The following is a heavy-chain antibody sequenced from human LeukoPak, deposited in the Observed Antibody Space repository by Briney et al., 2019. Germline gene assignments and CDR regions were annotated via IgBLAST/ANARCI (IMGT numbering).Heavy chain of an antibody. CDR1: GYTFISYA. V-gene: IGHV7-4-1*02. D-gene: IGHD4-23*01. CDR3: ARDLTVVTSDAFDI. J-gene: IGHJ3*02. Sequence: ASVKVSCKASGYTFISYAMNWVRQAPGQGLEWMGWINTNTGNPTYAQGFTGRFVFSLDTSVSTAYLQISSLKAEDTAVYYCARDLTVVTSDAFDIWGQGTMVTVSS. CDR2: INTNTGNP.